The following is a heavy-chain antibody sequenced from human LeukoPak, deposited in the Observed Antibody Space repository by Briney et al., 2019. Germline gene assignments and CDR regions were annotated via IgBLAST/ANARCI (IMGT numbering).Heavy chain of an antibody. D-gene: IGHD1-26*01. Sequence: PGGSLRLSCAASGFTLGSYVMNWVRQAPGKGLEWVSYISTSSYYIYYADPVKGRFTISRDDAMNSLYLQMDSLRAEDTAIYYCARDASGSSTGLLDSWGQGTLVTVSS. V-gene: IGHV3-21*01. CDR3: ARDASGSSTGLLDS. CDR2: ISTSSYYI. CDR1: GFTLGSYV. J-gene: IGHJ4*02.